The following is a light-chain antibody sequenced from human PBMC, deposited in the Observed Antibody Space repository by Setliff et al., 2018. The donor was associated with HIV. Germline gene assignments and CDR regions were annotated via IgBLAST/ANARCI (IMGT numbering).Light chain of an antibody. CDR1: NIGSKN. J-gene: IGLJ1*01. CDR2: YDS. V-gene: IGLV3-21*04. Sequence: LTQPPSVSVAPGKTARITCGGNNIGSKNVHWYQQKPGQAPVLVIYYDSDRPSGIPERFSGANSGNTAALTISWVEAGDEADYYCQVWDSSSDHPGYVFGTGTKVTVL. CDR3: QVWDSSSDHPGYV.